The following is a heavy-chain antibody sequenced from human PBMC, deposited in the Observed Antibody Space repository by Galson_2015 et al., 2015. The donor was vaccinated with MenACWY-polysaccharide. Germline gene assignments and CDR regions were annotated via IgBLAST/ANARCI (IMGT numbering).Heavy chain of an antibody. D-gene: IGHD5-12*01. CDR2: IKSDGSST. CDR1: GFTFSTYW. J-gene: IGHJ4*02. V-gene: IGHV3-74*01. Sequence: SLRLSCAASGFTFSTYWMHWVRHAPGKGLVWVSRIKSDGSSTNYADSVQGRFTISRDNAKNTLYLQMNSLRAEDTALYYCARGYSAYDWGQGTLVTVSA. CDR3: ARGYSAYD.